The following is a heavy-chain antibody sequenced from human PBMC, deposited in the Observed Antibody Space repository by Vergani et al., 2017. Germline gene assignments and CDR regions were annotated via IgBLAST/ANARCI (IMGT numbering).Heavy chain of an antibody. Sequence: EVQLVESGGGLVKPGGSLRLSCAASGFTYSSYSMNWVRQAPGKGLEWVSSISSSSSYIYYADSVKGRFTISRDNAKNSLYLQMNSLRAEDTAVYYCARDYILTGYVDYWGQGTLVIVSS. J-gene: IGHJ4*02. CDR1: GFTYSSYS. CDR2: ISSSSSYI. CDR3: ARDYILTGYVDY. D-gene: IGHD3-9*01. V-gene: IGHV3-21*01.